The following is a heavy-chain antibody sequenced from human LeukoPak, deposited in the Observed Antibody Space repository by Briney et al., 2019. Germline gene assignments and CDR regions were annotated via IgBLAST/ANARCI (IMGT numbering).Heavy chain of an antibody. V-gene: IGHV3-23*01. CDR3: ANGWSPDY. CDR2: ITGTGGST. J-gene: IGHJ4*02. CDR1: GFTFASYA. Sequence: GGSLRLSCAASGFTFASYAMSWVRQAPGKGLEWVSCITGTGGSTYYADSVKGRFTISRDKSKNTLYLEMNSLRAEDTAVYHCANGWSPDYWGRGTLVTVSS. D-gene: IGHD2-15*01.